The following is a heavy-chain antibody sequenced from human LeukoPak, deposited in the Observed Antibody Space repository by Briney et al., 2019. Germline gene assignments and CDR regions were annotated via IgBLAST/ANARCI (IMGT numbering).Heavy chain of an antibody. CDR3: AGLVGLSTTASY. V-gene: IGHV1-2*02. Sequence: ASVKVSCKASGYTFIGYYLHWVRQAPGQGLEWMGWINPTSGGTNYAQKLQDRVTMTRDTSINTAYMELSRLTSDDTAVYYCAGLVGLSTTASYWGQGTLVIVSS. D-gene: IGHD5/OR15-5a*01. CDR2: INPTSGGT. J-gene: IGHJ4*02. CDR1: GYTFIGYY.